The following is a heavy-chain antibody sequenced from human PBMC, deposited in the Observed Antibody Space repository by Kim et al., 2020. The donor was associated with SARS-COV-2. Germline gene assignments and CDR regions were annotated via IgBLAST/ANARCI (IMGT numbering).Heavy chain of an antibody. D-gene: IGHD6-13*01. CDR3: ARDRGGGSMRKGGIAAAGTVGY. V-gene: IGHV1-46*01. CDR1: GYTFTSYY. J-gene: IGHJ4*02. CDR2: INPSGGST. Sequence: ASVKVSCKASGYTFTSYYMHWVRQAPGQGLEWMGIINPSGGSTSYAQKFQGRVTMTRDTSTSTVYMELSSLRSEDTAVYYCARDRGGGSMRKGGIAAAGTVGYWGQGTLVTVSS.